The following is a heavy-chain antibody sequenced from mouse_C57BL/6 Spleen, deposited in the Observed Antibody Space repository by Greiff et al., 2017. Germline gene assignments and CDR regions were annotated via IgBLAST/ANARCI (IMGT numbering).Heavy chain of an antibody. V-gene: IGHV1-82*01. D-gene: IGHD1-1*01. Sequence: QVQLKQSGPELVKPGASVKISCKASGYAFSSSWMNWVKQRPGKGLEWIGRIYPGDGDTNYNGKFKGKATLTADKSSSTAYMQLSSLTSEDSAVYFCARGITTVVATRAMDYWGQGTSVTVSS. CDR2: IYPGDGDT. CDR3: ARGITTVVATRAMDY. CDR1: GYAFSSSW. J-gene: IGHJ4*01.